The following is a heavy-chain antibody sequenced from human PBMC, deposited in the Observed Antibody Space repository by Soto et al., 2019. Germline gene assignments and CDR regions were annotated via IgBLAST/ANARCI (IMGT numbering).Heavy chain of an antibody. CDR3: AHRVLRTVFGLVTTTAIYFDF. D-gene: IGHD3-3*01. Sequence: QITLNESGPTVVRPTETLTLTCRFSGFPLTTSGVGVGWIRQSPGKAPEWLALIYWDDDKRYSASLKSRLTITKDTSKNQVVLTVSDLDPTDTATYYCAHRVLRTVFGLVTTTAIYFDFWSQGTPVAVSS. J-gene: IGHJ4*02. CDR2: IYWDDDK. CDR1: GFPLTTSGVG. V-gene: IGHV2-5*02.